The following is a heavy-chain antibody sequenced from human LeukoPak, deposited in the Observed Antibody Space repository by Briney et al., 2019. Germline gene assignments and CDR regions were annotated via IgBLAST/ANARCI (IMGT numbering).Heavy chain of an antibody. CDR1: GGSISSYY. Sequence: SETLSLTCTVSGGSISSYYWSWIRQPPGKGREWIGYIYYSGSTNYNPSLKSRVTISVDTSKNQFSLKLSSVTAADTAVYYCARGTYQVATITDSFDYWGQGTLVTVSS. CDR3: ARGTYQVATITDSFDY. D-gene: IGHD5-12*01. J-gene: IGHJ4*02. V-gene: IGHV4-59*01. CDR2: IYYSGST.